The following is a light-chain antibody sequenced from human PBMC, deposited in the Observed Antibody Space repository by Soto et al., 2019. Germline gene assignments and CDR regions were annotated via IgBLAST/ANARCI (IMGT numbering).Light chain of an antibody. Sequence: DLPMTQSPPTLSASVGDRVTITCRASQSISRWLAWYQQKPGEAPKLLIHKASTLHIGVPSRFSGAGSGTEFALTISSLQHSDFETYLCQQYSTSPYTFGEGTKLVIK. CDR1: QSISRW. J-gene: IGKJ2*01. CDR3: QQYSTSPYT. CDR2: KAS. V-gene: IGKV1-5*03.